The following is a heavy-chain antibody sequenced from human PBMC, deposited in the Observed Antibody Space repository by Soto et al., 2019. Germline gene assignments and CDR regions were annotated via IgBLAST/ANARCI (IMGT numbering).Heavy chain of an antibody. J-gene: IGHJ4*02. D-gene: IGHD3-22*01. CDR1: GATFSSYA. V-gene: IGHV1-69*01. Sequence: QVPLVQSGAEVKKPGSSVKVSCKASGATFSSYAINWVRQAPGQGLEWMGGLLPVFGTPHYAQKFQGRVTITADESTRTAYMELSSLRSEDTAVYYCARAGGKYYYDSSGYYNYWGRGTLVTVSS. CDR2: LLPVFGTP. CDR3: ARAGGKYYYDSSGYYNY.